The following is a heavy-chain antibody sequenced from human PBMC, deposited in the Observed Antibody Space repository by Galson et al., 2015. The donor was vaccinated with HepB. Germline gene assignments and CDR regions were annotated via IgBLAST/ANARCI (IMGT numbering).Heavy chain of an antibody. CDR3: ARDPSPYYYDSDAFDI. J-gene: IGHJ3*02. D-gene: IGHD3-22*01. V-gene: IGHV7-4-1*02. CDR1: GYTFTSYA. Sequence: SVKVSCKASGYTFTSYAMNWVRQAPGQGLEWMGWINTNTGNPTYAQGFTGRFVFSLDTSVSTAYLQISSLKAEDTAVYYCARDPSPYYYDSDAFDIWGQGTMVTVSS. CDR2: INTNTGNP.